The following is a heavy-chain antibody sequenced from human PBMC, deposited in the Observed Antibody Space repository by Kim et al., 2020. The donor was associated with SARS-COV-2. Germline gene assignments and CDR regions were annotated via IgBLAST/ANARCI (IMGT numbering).Heavy chain of an antibody. CDR1: GFTFSSYW. D-gene: IGHD4-17*01. Sequence: GGSLRLSCAASGFTFSSYWMHWVRQAPGKGLVWVSRVNSDGSSANYADSVKGRFTISRDNAKNTLYLQMNSLRVEDTAVYYCARAAYGADCWGQGTLVTVSS. V-gene: IGHV3-74*01. CDR3: ARAAYGADC. J-gene: IGHJ4*02. CDR2: VNSDGSSA.